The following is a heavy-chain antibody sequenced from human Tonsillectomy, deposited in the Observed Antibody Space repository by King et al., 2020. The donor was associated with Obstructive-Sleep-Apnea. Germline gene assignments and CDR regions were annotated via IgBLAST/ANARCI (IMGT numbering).Heavy chain of an antibody. CDR2: ISNDGSYK. J-gene: IGHJ4*02. CDR1: GITFSRFA. Sequence: VQLVESGGGVVQPGRSLRLSCAASGITFSRFAMHWVRQAPGKGLEWVAIISNDGSYKQYVDSVEGRFTISRDNSKSTLYLQMNSLRTEDTSVYFCASASGKGGSGAGPLKWGQGTLVTVSS. D-gene: IGHD3-16*01. CDR3: ASASGKGGSGAGPLK. V-gene: IGHV3-30*04.